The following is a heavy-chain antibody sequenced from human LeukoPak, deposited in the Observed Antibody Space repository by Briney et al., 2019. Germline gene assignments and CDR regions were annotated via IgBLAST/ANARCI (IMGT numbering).Heavy chain of an antibody. D-gene: IGHD3-9*01. Sequence: GGSLRLSCAASGFTFSSYWMSWVRQAPGKGLEWVANIKQDGSEKYYVDSVKGRFTISRDNAKNSLYVRMNSLRAEDTAVYYCASSPYDILTGYKYNWFDPWGQGTLVTVSS. CDR1: GFTFSSYW. V-gene: IGHV3-7*01. J-gene: IGHJ5*02. CDR3: ASSPYDILTGYKYNWFDP. CDR2: IKQDGSEK.